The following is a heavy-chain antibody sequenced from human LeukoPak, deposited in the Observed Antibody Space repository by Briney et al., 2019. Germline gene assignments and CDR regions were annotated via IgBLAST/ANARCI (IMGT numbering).Heavy chain of an antibody. CDR3: ASFCSSTSCSYHDAFDI. Sequence: PSETLSLTCTVSGGSISSYYWSWIRQPPGKGLEWIGYIYTRGSTNYNPSLKSRVTISVDTSKNQFSLKLSSVTAADTAVYYCASFCSSTSCSYHDAFDIWGQGTMVTVSS. J-gene: IGHJ3*02. CDR2: IYTRGST. D-gene: IGHD2-2*01. CDR1: GGSISSYY. V-gene: IGHV4-4*09.